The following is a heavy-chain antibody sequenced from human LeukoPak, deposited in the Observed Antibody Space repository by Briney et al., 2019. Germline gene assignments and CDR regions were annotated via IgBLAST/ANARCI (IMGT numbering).Heavy chain of an antibody. Sequence: GGSLRLSCAASGFTFSSYAMSWVRQAPGKGLEWVSAISGSGGSTYYADSVKGRFTISRDNSKNTLYLQMNSLRAEDTAVYYCAKLAYDSYGYYPGPFDYWGQGTLVTVSS. D-gene: IGHD3-22*01. J-gene: IGHJ4*02. V-gene: IGHV3-23*01. CDR1: GFTFSSYA. CDR3: AKLAYDSYGYYPGPFDY. CDR2: ISGSGGST.